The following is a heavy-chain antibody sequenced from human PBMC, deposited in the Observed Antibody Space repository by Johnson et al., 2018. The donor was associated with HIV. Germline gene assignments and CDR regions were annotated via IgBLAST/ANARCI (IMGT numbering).Heavy chain of an antibody. D-gene: IGHD1-26*01. Sequence: VQLVESGGGVVQPGRSLRLSCAASGFIFNNYGMHWVRQAPGKGLEWISYMSSTGSTMYHAESVKGRFTISRDNAKNSLYLQMNSLRVEDTAVYYCTRGWAAFDIWGQGTMVTVSS. J-gene: IGHJ3*02. CDR1: GFIFNNYG. V-gene: IGHV3-48*04. CDR3: TRGWAAFDI. CDR2: MSSTGSTM.